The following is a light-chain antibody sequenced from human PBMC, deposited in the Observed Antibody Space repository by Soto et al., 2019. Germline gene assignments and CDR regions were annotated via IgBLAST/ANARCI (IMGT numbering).Light chain of an antibody. CDR3: LPHSTYPLA. V-gene: IGKV1-17*01. Sequence: DIQMTQFPSSLSASVGDRVTITCRASQGIRNDLAWYQQKPGKAPKRLIYAASSLQSGVPSRFSGSGSGTEFTLAISSLEPEDFATDYCLPHSTYPLAFGQGTKMEIK. CDR2: AAS. J-gene: IGKJ1*01. CDR1: QGIRND.